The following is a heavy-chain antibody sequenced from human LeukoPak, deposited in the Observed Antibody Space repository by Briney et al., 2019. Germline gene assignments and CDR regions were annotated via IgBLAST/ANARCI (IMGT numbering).Heavy chain of an antibody. D-gene: IGHD5-18*01. CDR1: GFTVSSNY. J-gene: IGHJ4*02. V-gene: IGHV3-53*01. Sequence: GSLRLSCAASGFTVSSNYMSWVCQAPGKGLERVSVIYSSGSTYYADSVKGRFTISRDNSKNTLYLQMNSLRAEDTAVYYCAREGYGYGYFYLDYWGQGTLVTVSS. CDR2: IYSSGST. CDR3: AREGYGYGYFYLDY.